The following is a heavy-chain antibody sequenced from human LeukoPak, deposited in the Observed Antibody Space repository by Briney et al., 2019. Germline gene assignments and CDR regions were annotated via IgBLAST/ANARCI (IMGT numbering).Heavy chain of an antibody. D-gene: IGHD3-10*01. J-gene: IGHJ5*02. V-gene: IGHV1-69*06. Sequence: SVKVSCKASGGTFSSYAISWVRQAPGQGLEWMGGIIPIFGTASYAQKFQGRVTITADKSTSTAYMELSSLRSEDTAVYYCARDPYGSGNNWFDPWGQGTLVTVSS. CDR1: GGTFSSYA. CDR3: ARDPYGSGNNWFDP. CDR2: IIPIFGTA.